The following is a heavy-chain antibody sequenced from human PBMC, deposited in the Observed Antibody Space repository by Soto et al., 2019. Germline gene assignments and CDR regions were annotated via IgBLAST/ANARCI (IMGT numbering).Heavy chain of an antibody. J-gene: IGHJ4*02. V-gene: IGHV1-69*02. D-gene: IGHD6-19*01. Sequence: QVQLVQSGAEVKKPGSSVKVSCKASGGTFSSYTISWVRQAPGQGLEWMGRIIPILGIANYAQKFQGRVTITADKSTSTAYRELSSLRSENTAVYYWASPGSGGWLGSFDTWGQGTLVTVSS. CDR2: IIPILGIA. CDR3: ASPGSGGWLGSFDT. CDR1: GGTFSSYT.